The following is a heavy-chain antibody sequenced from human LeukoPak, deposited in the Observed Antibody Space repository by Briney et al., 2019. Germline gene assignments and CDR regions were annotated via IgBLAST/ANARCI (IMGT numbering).Heavy chain of an antibody. CDR1: GGSISSGDYY. Sequence: PSETLSLTCTVSGGSISSGDYYWSWIRQPPGKGLEWIGYIYYSGSTYYNPSLKSRVTISKDTSKNQVSLNLRSVTAADTAVYYCARDYDYVWGSQRPYYFDYWGQGTLVTVSS. J-gene: IGHJ4*02. CDR2: IYYSGST. D-gene: IGHD3-16*01. V-gene: IGHV4-30-4*08. CDR3: ARDYDYVWGSQRPYYFDY.